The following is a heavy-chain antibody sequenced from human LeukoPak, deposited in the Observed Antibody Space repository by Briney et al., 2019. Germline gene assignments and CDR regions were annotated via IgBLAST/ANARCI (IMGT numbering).Heavy chain of an antibody. CDR3: AIVGPAMVFGC. Sequence: SPGGSLRLSCAASGFTFSDYCMSWIRQAPGKGLEWVSYISSSGSNIYYADSVKGRFTISTDNSKNTLFLQMASLRDEDMGVYYCAIVGPAMVFGCWGQGNHVTV. CDR1: GFTFSDYC. CDR2: ISSSGSNI. V-gene: IGHV3-11*04. D-gene: IGHD2-8*01. J-gene: IGHJ4*03.